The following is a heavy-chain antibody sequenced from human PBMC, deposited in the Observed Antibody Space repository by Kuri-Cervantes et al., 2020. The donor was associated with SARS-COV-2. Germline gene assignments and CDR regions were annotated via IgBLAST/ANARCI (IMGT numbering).Heavy chain of an antibody. J-gene: IGHJ4*02. CDR1: GFTFSGHW. D-gene: IGHD1-1*01. Sequence: GESLKISCAASGFTFSGHWIHWVRQAPGKGLVWVSRINPDGSYTNNADSVKGRFPLSRDNAKNMLFLQMNSLRAEDTAVYYCVRDGDHWNFDYWGQGTLGTVSS. V-gene: IGHV3-74*01. CDR2: INPDGSYT. CDR3: VRDGDHWNFDY.